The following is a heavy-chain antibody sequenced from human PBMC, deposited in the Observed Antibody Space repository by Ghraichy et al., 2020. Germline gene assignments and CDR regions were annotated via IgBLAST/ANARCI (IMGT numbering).Heavy chain of an antibody. CDR2: MNPNSGNT. J-gene: IGHJ5*02. Sequence: ASVKVSCKASGYTFTTYDINWVRQATGHGLEWMGWMNPNSGNTGYAQKFQGRVTMTRNTSISTAYMEVSSLRSEDTAVYYCARGVALRNSGNWFDPWGQGTLVTVSS. V-gene: IGHV1-8*01. D-gene: IGHD1-7*01. CDR3: ARGVALRNSGNWFDP. CDR1: GYTFTTYD.